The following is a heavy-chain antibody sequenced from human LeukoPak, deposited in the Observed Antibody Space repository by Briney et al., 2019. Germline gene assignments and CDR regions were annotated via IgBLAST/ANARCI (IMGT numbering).Heavy chain of an antibody. J-gene: IGHJ1*01. D-gene: IGHD3-22*01. V-gene: IGHV1-2*02. CDR2: INPNSGGT. CDR3: ASPVLEDDSSAYYRLGYLHH. CDR1: GYIFTGYY. Sequence: GASVKVSCKASGYIFTGYYMHWVRQAPGQGLEWMGWINPNSGGTNYVQKFQGRVTMTRDTSISTAYMELSRLTSDDTAVYYCASPVLEDDSSAYYRLGYLHHWGQGTLVTV.